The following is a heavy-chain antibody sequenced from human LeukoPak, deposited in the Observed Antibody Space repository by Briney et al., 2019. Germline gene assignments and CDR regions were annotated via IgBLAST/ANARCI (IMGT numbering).Heavy chain of an antibody. CDR1: GYSFSSYW. CDR2: IYPGDSDT. V-gene: IGHV5-51*01. Sequence: GESLKISCEGSGYSFSSYWIGWVRQMPGKGLEWMGIIYPGDSDTRYSPSFQGQVTISADKSSRTAYLQWSSLKASDTAMYYCARLVGDYDVGGDAFDIWGQGTMVTVSS. J-gene: IGHJ3*02. D-gene: IGHD4-17*01. CDR3: ARLVGDYDVGGDAFDI.